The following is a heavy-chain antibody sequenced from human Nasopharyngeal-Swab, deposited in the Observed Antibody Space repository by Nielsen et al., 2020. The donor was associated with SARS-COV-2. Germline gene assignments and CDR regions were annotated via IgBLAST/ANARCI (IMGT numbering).Heavy chain of an antibody. Sequence: VGQAPGQGLEWMGWMNPNSGNTGYAQKFQGRVTMTRNTSISTAYMELSSLRSEDTAVYYCARGFIVATIFHYYYYMDVWGKGTTVTVSS. J-gene: IGHJ6*03. V-gene: IGHV1-8*01. CDR2: MNPNSGNT. CDR3: ARGFIVATIFHYYYYMDV. D-gene: IGHD5-12*01.